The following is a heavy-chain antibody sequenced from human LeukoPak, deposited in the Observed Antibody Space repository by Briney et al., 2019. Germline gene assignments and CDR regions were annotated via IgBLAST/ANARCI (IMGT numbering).Heavy chain of an antibody. CDR1: GFTFSSFG. Sequence: GRSLRLSCAASGFTFSSFGMHWGRQAPGKGLEWVAIIWYDGSKKYYADSLRGRFTISRDNSKNTLYLQMNSLRAEDTAVYYCARGEQLENWGQGTLVTVSS. D-gene: IGHD6-13*01. CDR2: IWYDGSKK. V-gene: IGHV3-33*01. J-gene: IGHJ4*02. CDR3: ARGEQLEN.